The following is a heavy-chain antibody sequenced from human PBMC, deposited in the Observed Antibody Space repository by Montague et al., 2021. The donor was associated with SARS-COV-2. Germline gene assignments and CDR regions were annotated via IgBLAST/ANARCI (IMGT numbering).Heavy chain of an antibody. CDR3: ARVVSNGWTFDY. D-gene: IGHD6-19*01. CDR1: GFTFSAYW. CDR2: ISQDGSGE. J-gene: IGHJ4*02. Sequence: SLSLSCAASGFTFSAYWMTLVRQAPGKGLEWVASISQDGSGENSVDSVKGRFTISRDNAKSSLYLQMNSLRAEDTAVFYCARVVSNGWTFDYWGRGTLVTVSS. V-gene: IGHV3-7*03.